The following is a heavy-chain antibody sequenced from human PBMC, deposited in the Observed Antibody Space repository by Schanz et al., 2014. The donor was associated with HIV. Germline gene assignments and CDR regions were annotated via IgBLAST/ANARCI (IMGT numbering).Heavy chain of an antibody. V-gene: IGHV1-46*01. CDR1: GYSFTSNF. CDR3: AREKMDTGGLDV. J-gene: IGHJ6*02. Sequence: QAQLVQSGAEVKKPGASVKVSCKASGYSFTSNFIHWVRQAPGQGLQWMGVINTNGGGTSETLQGRVIITRAPYTRTVYMYLSNLRFEDSAVYYCAREKMDTGGLDVWGQGTTVTVSS. CDR2: INTNGGGT.